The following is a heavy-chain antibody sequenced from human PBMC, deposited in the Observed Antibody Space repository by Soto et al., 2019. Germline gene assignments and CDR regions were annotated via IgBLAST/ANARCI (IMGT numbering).Heavy chain of an antibody. V-gene: IGHV3-23*01. CDR3: AKGCGGDCYYRVDC. CDR1: GFTFSNYA. Sequence: EVQLLESGGGLVQPGGSLRLSCATSGFTFSNYAMSWVRQAPGKGLEWVSSLSSSGSSTYYADSVKGRFTISRDNSKNTVYLQMNSLRAEDTAVYFCAKGCGGDCYYRVDCWGQGTLVTVSS. J-gene: IGHJ4*02. CDR2: LSSSGSST. D-gene: IGHD2-21*02.